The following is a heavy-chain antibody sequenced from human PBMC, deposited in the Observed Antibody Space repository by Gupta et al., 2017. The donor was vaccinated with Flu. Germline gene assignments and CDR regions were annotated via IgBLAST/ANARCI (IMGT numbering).Heavy chain of an antibody. CDR1: GFTFTSFA. J-gene: IGHJ4*02. CDR2: ISGSGGST. CDR3: AKDLHQRQRSEIDDY. Sequence: EVQLLASGGGLVQPGGSLRLSSAPSGFTFTSFAMRWFPQAPGKGLEWVAAISGSGGSTYYADSVKGRFTISRDNSKNTLYLQMNSLRAEDTAVYYCAKDLHQRQRSEIDDYWGQGTLVTVSS. V-gene: IGHV3-23*01. D-gene: IGHD2-15*01.